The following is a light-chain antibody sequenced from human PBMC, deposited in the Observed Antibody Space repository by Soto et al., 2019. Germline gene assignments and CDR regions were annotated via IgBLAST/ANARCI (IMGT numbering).Light chain of an antibody. Sequence: DIQMTQSRSPVSASVGYTFTITCRASQGIYSRLAWYQQKPGKAPELLIYATSTLQNGVPSRFSGSGFGTDFTLSISSLQPEDSASYFCQQTDDFPLTFGGGTKVDIK. J-gene: IGKJ4*01. CDR1: QGIYSR. V-gene: IGKV1D-12*01. CDR3: QQTDDFPLT. CDR2: ATS.